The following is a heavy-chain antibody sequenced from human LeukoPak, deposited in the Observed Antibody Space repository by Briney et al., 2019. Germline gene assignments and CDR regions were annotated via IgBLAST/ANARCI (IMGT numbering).Heavy chain of an antibody. CDR2: IIPIFGTA. CDR3: ARALPHRRLMDTTMEQHWFDP. Sequence: SVKVSCKASGGTFSSYAISWVRQAPGQGLEWMGVIIPIFGTANYAQKFQGRVTMTRDMSTSTVYMELSSLRSEDRAVYYCARALPHRRLMDTTMEQHWFDPWGQGTLVTVSS. J-gene: IGHJ5*02. V-gene: IGHV1-69*05. D-gene: IGHD5-18*01. CDR1: GGTFSSYA.